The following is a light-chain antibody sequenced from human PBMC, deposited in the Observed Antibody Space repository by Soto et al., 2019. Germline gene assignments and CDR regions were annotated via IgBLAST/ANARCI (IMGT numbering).Light chain of an antibody. V-gene: IGKV1-39*01. CDR1: QSIANL. Sequence: DIQMTPSPSSLSASFGDRVTITCRASQSIANLLNWYQQKPGKAPNLLIYGATSLQSGVPSRFSGSGSGTDFTLTINSLQPEDSATYHCQQSYSPPRTFGQGTKVEIK. CDR2: GAT. J-gene: IGKJ1*01. CDR3: QQSYSPPRT.